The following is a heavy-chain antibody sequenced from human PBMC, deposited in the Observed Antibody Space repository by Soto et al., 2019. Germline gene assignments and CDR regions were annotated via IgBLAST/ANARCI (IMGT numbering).Heavy chain of an antibody. CDR1: GFTFSSYA. D-gene: IGHD6-13*01. Sequence: GGSLRLSCAASGFTFSSYAMSWVRQAPGKGLEWVSAISGSGGSTYYADSVKGRFTISRDNSKNTLYLQMNSLRAEDTAVYYCAKGHRLAAAGYDAFDIWGQGTMVIVSS. CDR3: AKGHRLAAAGYDAFDI. V-gene: IGHV3-23*01. J-gene: IGHJ3*02. CDR2: ISGSGGST.